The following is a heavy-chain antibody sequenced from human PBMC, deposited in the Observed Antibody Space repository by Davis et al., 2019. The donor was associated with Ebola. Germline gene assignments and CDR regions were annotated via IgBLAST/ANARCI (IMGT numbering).Heavy chain of an antibody. J-gene: IGHJ4*02. CDR1: GFTFSNYA. Sequence: GESLKISCAASGFTFSNYAMSWVRQAPGKGLEWVSVITRSGTTKYYADSVKGRFTISRDNSKNTLYLQMNSLRAEDTAVYYCARINSYGDFDYWGQGTLVTVSS. D-gene: IGHD2/OR15-2a*01. V-gene: IGHV3-23*01. CDR3: ARINSYGDFDY. CDR2: ITRSGTTK.